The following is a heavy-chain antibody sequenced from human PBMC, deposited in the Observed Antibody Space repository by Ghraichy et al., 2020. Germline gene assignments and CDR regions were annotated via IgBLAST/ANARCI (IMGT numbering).Heavy chain of an antibody. CDR2: ISYDGSNK. CDR3: AKEQEMATIMDYYYGMDV. V-gene: IGHV3-30*18. D-gene: IGHD5-24*01. CDR1: GFTFSSYG. Sequence: GGSLRLSCAASGFTFSSYGMHWVRQAPGKGLEWVAVISYDGSNKYYADSVKGRFTISRDNSKNTLYLQMNSLRAEDTAVYYCAKEQEMATIMDYYYGMDVWGQGTTVTVSS. J-gene: IGHJ6*02.